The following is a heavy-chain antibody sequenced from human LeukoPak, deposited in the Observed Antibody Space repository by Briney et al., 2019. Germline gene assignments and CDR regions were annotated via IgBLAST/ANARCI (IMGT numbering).Heavy chain of an antibody. CDR1: GGSISSHY. CDR3: ARGLGAVAGRIYDGFDM. V-gene: IGHV4-59*11. D-gene: IGHD6-19*01. Sequence: KPSETLSLTCTVSGGSISSHYWSWIRQPPGKGLEWIGYIYFSGSTNYNPSLKSRVTISIDTPNNQFSLKLSSVTAADTGVYYCARGLGAVAGRIYDGFDMWGQGIMVTVSS. J-gene: IGHJ3*02. CDR2: IYFSGST.